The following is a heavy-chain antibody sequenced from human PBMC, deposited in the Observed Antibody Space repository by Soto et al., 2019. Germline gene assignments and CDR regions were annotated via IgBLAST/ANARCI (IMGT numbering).Heavy chain of an antibody. J-gene: IGHJ5*02. V-gene: IGHV1-24*01. CDR1: GYTLTELS. Sequence: ASVKVSCKVSGYTLTELSMHWVRQAPGRGLEWMGGFDPEDGETIYAQKFQGRVTMTADPSTNTAYMELSNLTSDDTAVYYCARLGWYSSSWPIHDKNNWFDPWGQGTLVTVSS. CDR3: ARLGWYSSSWPIHDKNNWFDP. D-gene: IGHD6-13*01. CDR2: FDPEDGET.